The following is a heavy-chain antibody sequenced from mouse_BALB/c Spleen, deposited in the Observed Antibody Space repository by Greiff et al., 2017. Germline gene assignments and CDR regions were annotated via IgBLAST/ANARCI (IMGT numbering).Heavy chain of an antibody. J-gene: IGHJ4*01. CDR1: GFSLTGYG. V-gene: IGHV2-6-7*01. CDR3: ARGGYGSFYAMDY. D-gene: IGHD1-1*01. Sequence: VKLMESGPGLVAPSQSLSITCTVSGFSLTGYGVNWVRQPPGKGLEWLGMIWGDGSTDYNSALKSRLSISKDNSKSQVFLKMNSLQTDDTARYYCARGGYGSFYAMDYWGQGTSVTVSS. CDR2: IWGDGST.